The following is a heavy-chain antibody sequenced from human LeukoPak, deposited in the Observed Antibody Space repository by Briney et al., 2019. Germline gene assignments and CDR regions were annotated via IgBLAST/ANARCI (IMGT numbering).Heavy chain of an antibody. V-gene: IGHV4-34*01. J-gene: IGHJ6*03. CDR1: GGSFSGYY. CDR2: INHSGST. D-gene: IGHD4-17*01. CDR3: ARTAYGDYGVYYYYMDV. Sequence: SETLSLTCAVYGGSFSGYYWSWIRQPPGKGLEWIGEINHSGSTNYNPSLKSRVTISVDTSKNQFSLKLSSVTAADTAVYYCARTAYGDYGVYYYYMDVWGKGTTVTVSS.